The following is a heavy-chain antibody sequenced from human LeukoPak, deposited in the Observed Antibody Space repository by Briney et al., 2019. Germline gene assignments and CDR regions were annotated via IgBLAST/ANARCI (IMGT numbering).Heavy chain of an antibody. J-gene: IGHJ4*02. Sequence: GGSLRLSCAASGFTFSTYWMSWVRQAPGKGLEWVANIKEDGSEINYADSVRGRFTISRDNAENSLYLQMNSLRAEDTAVYYCAGGYTCGYWGQGTLVIVSS. D-gene: IGHD5-18*01. CDR1: GFTFSTYW. V-gene: IGHV3-7*04. CDR2: IKEDGSEI. CDR3: AGGYTCGY.